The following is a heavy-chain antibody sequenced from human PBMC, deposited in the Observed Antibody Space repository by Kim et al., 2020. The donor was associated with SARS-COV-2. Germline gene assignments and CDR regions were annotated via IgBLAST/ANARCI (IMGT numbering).Heavy chain of an antibody. D-gene: IGHD6-19*01. CDR3: ARRQFSSGWYYFDY. Sequence: GGSLRLSCAASGFTFSSHWMHWVRQAPGKGLVWVSRINSDGTTTSYADSVKGRFTNSRDNAKNTLYLQRNSLRAEDTAVYYCARRQFSSGWYYFDYWGQGTLVTVCS. V-gene: IGHV3-74*01. CDR2: INSDGTTT. CDR1: GFTFSSHW. J-gene: IGHJ4*02.